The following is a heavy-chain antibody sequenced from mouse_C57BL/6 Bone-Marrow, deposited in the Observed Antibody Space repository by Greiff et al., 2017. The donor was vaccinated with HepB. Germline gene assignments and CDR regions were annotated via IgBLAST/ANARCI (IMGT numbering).Heavy chain of an antibody. V-gene: IGHV1-64*01. CDR2: IHPNSGST. CDR3: ARTRQLWLRFAY. J-gene: IGHJ3*01. CDR1: GYTFTSYW. D-gene: IGHD3-2*01. Sequence: VQLQQPGAELVKPGASVKLSCKASGYTFTSYWMHWVKQRPGQGLEWIGMIHPNSGSTNYNEKFKSKATLTVDKSSSTAYMQLSSLTSEDSAVYYCARTRQLWLRFAYWGQGTLVTVSA.